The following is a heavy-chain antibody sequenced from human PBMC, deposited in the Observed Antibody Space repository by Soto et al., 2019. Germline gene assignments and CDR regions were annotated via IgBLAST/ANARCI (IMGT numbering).Heavy chain of an antibody. D-gene: IGHD3-10*01. CDR3: AKDRGTYYYGSGSYYTGDYYMDV. J-gene: IGHJ6*03. CDR2: ISGSGGST. V-gene: IGHV3-23*01. CDR1: GFTFSSYA. Sequence: GGSLRLSCAASGFTFSSYAMSWVRQAPGKGLEWVSAISGSGGSTYYADSVKGRFTISRDNSKNTLYLQMNSLRAEETAVYYCAKDRGTYYYGSGSYYTGDYYMDVWGKGTTVTVSS.